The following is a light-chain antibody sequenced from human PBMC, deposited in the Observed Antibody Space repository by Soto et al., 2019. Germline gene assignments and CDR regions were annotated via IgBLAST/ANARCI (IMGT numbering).Light chain of an antibody. CDR3: QQYYNWPRT. Sequence: IVLPQSPATLSVSPGERATLSCRASQSVSSNLAWYQQKPGQAPRLLIYGASTRATGIPDRFSGSGSGTEFTLSISSLQSEDFAVYYCQQYYNWPRTFGQGTKVDNK. CDR2: GAS. CDR1: QSVSSN. J-gene: IGKJ1*01. V-gene: IGKV3-15*01.